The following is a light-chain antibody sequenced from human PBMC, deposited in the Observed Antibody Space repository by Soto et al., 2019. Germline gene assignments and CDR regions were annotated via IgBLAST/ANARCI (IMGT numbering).Light chain of an antibody. CDR3: QQYYDYPRT. Sequence: AIRITQSPSSLSASTGDRVTITCRASQAINNYLVWFQQKPGKAPKVLIYAASTLQTGVPSRFSGSGSGTDFILTINWLQSEDFATYYCQQYYDYPRTFGQGTKVDIK. CDR2: AAS. CDR1: QAINNY. J-gene: IGKJ1*01. V-gene: IGKV1-8*01.